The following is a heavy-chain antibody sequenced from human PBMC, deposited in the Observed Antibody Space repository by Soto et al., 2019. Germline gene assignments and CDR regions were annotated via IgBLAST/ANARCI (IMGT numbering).Heavy chain of an antibody. Sequence: ASVEVSCKASGYTFTGYYMHWVRQAPGQGLEWMGWINPNSGGTNYAQKFQGRVTMTRDTSISTAYMELSRLRSDDTAVYYCARSAARAPRFDYWGQGTLVTVSS. CDR1: GYTFTGYY. D-gene: IGHD6-6*01. CDR3: ARSAARAPRFDY. V-gene: IGHV1-2*02. J-gene: IGHJ4*02. CDR2: INPNSGGT.